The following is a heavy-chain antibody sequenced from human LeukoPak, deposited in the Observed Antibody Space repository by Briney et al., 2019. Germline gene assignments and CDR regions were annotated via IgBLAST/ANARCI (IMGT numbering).Heavy chain of an antibody. CDR1: GFTFSSYA. D-gene: IGHD4-17*01. Sequence: PGGSLRLSCAASGFTFSSYAMSWVRQAPGKGLEWVSAISGSGGSTYYADSVKGRFTISRDNSKNTLYLQMNSLRAEDTAVYYCAKDFFYDYGDYEDAFDIWGQGTMVTVSS. J-gene: IGHJ3*02. V-gene: IGHV3-23*01. CDR3: AKDFFYDYGDYEDAFDI. CDR2: ISGSGGST.